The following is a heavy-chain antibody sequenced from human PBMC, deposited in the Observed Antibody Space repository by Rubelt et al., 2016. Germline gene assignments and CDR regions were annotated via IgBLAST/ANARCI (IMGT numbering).Heavy chain of an antibody. Sequence: VQLVESGGGLVQPGGSLRLSCAASGFTFSNYGMHWVRQAPGKGLEWVASIWYDGNNKNYGDSVKGRFTISRDNSKNTRYLQMSTLRAEDTAVYYCARRFSTGWYDSWGQGTLVTVSS. CDR2: IWYDGNNK. CDR3: ARRFSTGWYDS. CDR1: GFTFSNYG. V-gene: IGHV3-33*01. J-gene: IGHJ5*01. D-gene: IGHD2-8*02.